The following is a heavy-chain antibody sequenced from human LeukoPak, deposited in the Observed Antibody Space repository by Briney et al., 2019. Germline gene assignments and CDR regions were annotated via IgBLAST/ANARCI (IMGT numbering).Heavy chain of an antibody. CDR3: AKDGDYDFWSGYFVH. D-gene: IGHD3-3*01. Sequence: GRSLRLSCAASGFTFDDYAMHWVRQAPGKGLEWVSGISWNSGSIGYADSVKGRFTISRDNAKNSLYLQMNSLRAEDMALYYCAKDGDYDFWSGYFVHWGQGTLVTVSS. V-gene: IGHV3-9*03. J-gene: IGHJ4*02. CDR2: ISWNSGSI. CDR1: GFTFDDYA.